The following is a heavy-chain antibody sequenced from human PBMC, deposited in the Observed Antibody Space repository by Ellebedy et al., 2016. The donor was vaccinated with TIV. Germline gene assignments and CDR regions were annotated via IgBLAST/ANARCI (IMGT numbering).Heavy chain of an antibody. Sequence: MPSETLSLTCTVSGGSISSSSYYWGWIRQPPGKGLEWIGSIYYSGSTYYNPSLKSRVTISVDTSKNQFSLKLSSVTAADTAVYYCARRVLLAPLTFGPAAYFDYWGQGTLVTVSS. CDR3: ARRVLLAPLTFGPAAYFDY. CDR2: IYYSGST. CDR1: GGSISSSSYY. D-gene: IGHD3-16*01. J-gene: IGHJ4*02. V-gene: IGHV4-39*01.